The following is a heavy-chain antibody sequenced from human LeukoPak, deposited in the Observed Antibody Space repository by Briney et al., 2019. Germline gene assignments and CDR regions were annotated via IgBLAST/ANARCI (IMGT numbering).Heavy chain of an antibody. D-gene: IGHD2-2*02. CDR1: GGSISSGGYY. CDR2: IYHSGST. CDR3: ARGAYCSTSSCYTGAGAFDY. V-gene: IGHV4-30-2*01. J-gene: IGHJ4*02. Sequence: SQTLSLTCTVSGGSISSGGYYWGWIRQPPGKGLEWIGYIYHSGSTYYNPSLRSRVTISIDRSKNQFSLKLSSVTAADTAVYYCARGAYCSTSSCYTGAGAFDYWGQGTLVTVSS.